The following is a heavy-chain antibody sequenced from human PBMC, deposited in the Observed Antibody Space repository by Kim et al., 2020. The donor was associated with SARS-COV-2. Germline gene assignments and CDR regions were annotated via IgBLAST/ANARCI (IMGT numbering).Heavy chain of an antibody. V-gene: IGHV5-51*01. CDR1: GYSFTSYW. Sequence: GESLKISCKGSGYSFTSYWIGWVRQMPGKGLEWMGIIYPGDSDTRYSPSFQGQVTISADKSISTAYLQWSSLKASDTAMYYCARHAPAAAAYYYYYGMDVWGQGTTVTVSS. CDR2: IYPGDSDT. CDR3: ARHAPAAAAYYYYYGMDV. J-gene: IGHJ6*02. D-gene: IGHD6-13*01.